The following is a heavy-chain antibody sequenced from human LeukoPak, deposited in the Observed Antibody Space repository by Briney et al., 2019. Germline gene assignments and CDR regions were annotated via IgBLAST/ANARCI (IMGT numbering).Heavy chain of an antibody. CDR3: ARDHSSGYYYARIPFDY. J-gene: IGHJ4*02. CDR2: ISSSGSTI. D-gene: IGHD3-22*01. CDR1: GFTFSDYY. Sequence: GGSLRLSCAASGFTFSDYYMSWIRQAPGKGLEWVSYISSSGSTIYYADSVKGRFTISRDNAKNSLYLQMNSLRAEDTAVYYCARDHSSGYYYARIPFDYWGQGTPVTVSS. V-gene: IGHV3-11*01.